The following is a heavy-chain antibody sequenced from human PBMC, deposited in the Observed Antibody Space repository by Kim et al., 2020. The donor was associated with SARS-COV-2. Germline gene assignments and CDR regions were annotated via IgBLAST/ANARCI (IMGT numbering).Heavy chain of an antibody. V-gene: IGHV4-34*01. J-gene: IGHJ4*02. D-gene: IGHD6-13*01. Sequence: SETLSLTCAVYGESFSDYYWSWIRQPPGKGLEWIGEINHSGSTNYNPSLMSRVTISVDTPKNQFSLKLSSVTAADTAVYYCARNINIIAAAGSFDFWGQGTLVTVSS. CDR1: GESFSDYY. CDR3: ARNINIIAAAGSFDF. CDR2: INHSGST.